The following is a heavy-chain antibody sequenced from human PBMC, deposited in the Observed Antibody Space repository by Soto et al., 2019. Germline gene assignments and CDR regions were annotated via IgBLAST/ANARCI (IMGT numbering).Heavy chain of an antibody. J-gene: IGHJ4*02. CDR1: GYTFTGCY. Sequence: ASVKVSCKASGYTFTGCYMHWVRQAPGQGLEWMGWINPNSGGTNYAQKFQGWVTMTRDTSISTAYMELSRLRSDDTAVYYCARDLGDGYCSGGSCYGELDYWGQGTLVTVSS. D-gene: IGHD2-15*01. V-gene: IGHV1-2*04. CDR2: INPNSGGT. CDR3: ARDLGDGYCSGGSCYGELDY.